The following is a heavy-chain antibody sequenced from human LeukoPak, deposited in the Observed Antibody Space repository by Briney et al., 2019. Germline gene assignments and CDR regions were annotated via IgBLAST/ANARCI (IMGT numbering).Heavy chain of an antibody. D-gene: IGHD3-9*01. CDR2: ISSYNGNT. V-gene: IGHV1-18*01. Sequence: ASVKVSCKASGYTFTSYGISCVRQAPGQGLEWMGWISSYNGNTNYAHKLQGRVTMTKDTSTSTAYMELRSLRSDDTAVYYCARVLYASRVLRYFDWLHPFDYWGQGTLVTVSS. J-gene: IGHJ4*02. CDR1: GYTFTSYG. CDR3: ARVLYASRVLRYFDWLHPFDY.